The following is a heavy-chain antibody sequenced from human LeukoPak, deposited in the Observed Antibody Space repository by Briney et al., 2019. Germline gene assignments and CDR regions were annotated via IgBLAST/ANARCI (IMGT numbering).Heavy chain of an antibody. Sequence: KPSETLSLTCTVSGYSISNGYYWGWIRQPPGKGLEWIGGTYHSGNTYYNPSLKSRVTVSVDKSKNQFSLKLNSVTAADTAVYYCARGGRGYYYGSGSYMNWGQGTLVTVSS. CDR1: GYSISNGYY. CDR3: ARGGRGYYYGSGSYMN. V-gene: IGHV4-38-2*02. CDR2: TYHSGNT. J-gene: IGHJ4*02. D-gene: IGHD3-10*01.